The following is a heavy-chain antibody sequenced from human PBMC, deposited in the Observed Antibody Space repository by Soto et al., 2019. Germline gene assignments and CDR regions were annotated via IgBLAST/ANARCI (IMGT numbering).Heavy chain of an antibody. Sequence: EVEVVESGGDLVQPGGSLRLSCLVSGFTLSTSAMSWVRQAPGTGLECVSSISAIGTDTFYADSVKGRFSISRYNSKNSVFLQMNGLRAEDTAVYYCATIGPYAPRWNFGGQGTEVTVSS. CDR2: ISAIGTDT. J-gene: IGHJ3*01. CDR1: GFTLSTSA. D-gene: IGHD1-1*01. V-gene: IGHV3-23*04. CDR3: ATIGPYAPRWNF.